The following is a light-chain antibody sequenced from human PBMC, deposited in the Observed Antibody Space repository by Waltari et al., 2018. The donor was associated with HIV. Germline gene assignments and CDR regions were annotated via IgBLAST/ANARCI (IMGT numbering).Light chain of an antibody. J-gene: IGLJ2*01. CDR2: DNN. V-gene: IGLV1-44*01. CDR3: AAWDDSLDGP. CDR1: RSNIGSNP. Sequence: QSVLTQPPSASGTPGQRVTISCSGRRSNIGSNPVSWYQQLPGTAPKLLISDNNQRPSGVPDRFSGSKSGTSASLAISGLQSEDEGDYYCAAWDDSLDGPFGGGTKLTV.